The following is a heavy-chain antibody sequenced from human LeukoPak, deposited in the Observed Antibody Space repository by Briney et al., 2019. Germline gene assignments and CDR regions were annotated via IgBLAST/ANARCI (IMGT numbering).Heavy chain of an antibody. Sequence: GGSLRLSCAASGFTFSSYGMHWVREAPGKGRVGVAFIRYEGSNKYYADYVKGRITISRDNSKDSLYLQMNSLRAEDTAVCYCAKGASLPGSSSWDYYYYMDVWGKGTTVTVSS. CDR1: GFTFSSYG. D-gene: IGHD6-13*01. J-gene: IGHJ6*03. V-gene: IGHV3-30*02. CDR3: AKGASLPGSSSWDYYYYMDV. CDR2: IRYEGSNK.